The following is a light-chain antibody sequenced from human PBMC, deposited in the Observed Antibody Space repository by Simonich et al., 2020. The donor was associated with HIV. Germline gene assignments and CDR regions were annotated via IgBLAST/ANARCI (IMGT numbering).Light chain of an antibody. CDR1: QDITSY. J-gene: IGKJ2*01. CDR3: QQSYSSRYT. V-gene: IGKV1-9*01. CDR2: AAS. Sequence: IQLTQSPSFLSASVGDRVTITCRASQDITSYLAWYQQKPGKAPKLLIYAASTLQRGVPSRFSGSGSATEFTLTISSLQPEDFATYYCQQSYSSRYTFGQGTNLEIK.